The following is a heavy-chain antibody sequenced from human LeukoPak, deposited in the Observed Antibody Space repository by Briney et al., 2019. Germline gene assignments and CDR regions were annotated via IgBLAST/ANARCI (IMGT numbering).Heavy chain of an antibody. Sequence: GGSLRLSCAASGFTFSTYWISWIRQSPGKGLEWLANIKEAGSERYYVDSVKGRFTISRDNAKNSLYLQMNSLRTEDTAVYYCARSDLPGTVDYWGQGTLVTVSS. CDR1: GFTFSTYW. V-gene: IGHV3-7*01. CDR2: IKEAGSER. J-gene: IGHJ4*02. CDR3: ARSDLPGTVDY. D-gene: IGHD1-1*01.